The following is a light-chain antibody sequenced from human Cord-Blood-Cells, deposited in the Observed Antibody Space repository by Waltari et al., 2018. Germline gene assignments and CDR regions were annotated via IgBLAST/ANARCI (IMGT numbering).Light chain of an antibody. CDR1: QDISNY. Sequence: IQMTQSPSSLSASVGERVTITCQASQDISNYLNWYQQKPGKAPKLLIYDASNLETGVPSRFSGSGSGTDFTFTISSLQPEDIATYYCQQYDNLPYTFGQGTKQEIK. CDR3: QQYDNLPYT. V-gene: IGKV1-33*01. CDR2: DAS. J-gene: IGKJ2*01.